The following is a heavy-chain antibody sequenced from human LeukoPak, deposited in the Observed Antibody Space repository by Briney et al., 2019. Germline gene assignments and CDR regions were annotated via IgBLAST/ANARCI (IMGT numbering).Heavy chain of an antibody. Sequence: PGGSLRHSCAASGFIVSSNYMTWVRQAPGKGLEWVSDIHNDGATYYADSVKGRFTISRDNSKNTLYLQMNSLRVDDTAVYYCAALARDYWGQGTLVTVSS. J-gene: IGHJ4*02. D-gene: IGHD3-3*02. V-gene: IGHV3-53*01. CDR1: GFIVSSNY. CDR3: AALARDY. CDR2: IHNDGAT.